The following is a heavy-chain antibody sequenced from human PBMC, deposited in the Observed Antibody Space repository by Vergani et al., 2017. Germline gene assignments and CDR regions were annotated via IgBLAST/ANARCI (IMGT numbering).Heavy chain of an antibody. CDR1: GFTFYSYA. Sequence: EVQLLESGGGLVQPGGSLRLSCGASGFTFYSYAMTWVRQAPGKGLEWVAIIGSSGPYINYADSVKGRFIISRDNTNNSLFLQLRSLRAEDAAVYYCARDCTSGGCPDNYGMDVWGQGATVTVSS. CDR3: ARDCTSGGCPDNYGMDV. D-gene: IGHD2-8*01. V-gene: IGHV3-21*06. CDR2: IGSSGPYI. J-gene: IGHJ6*02.